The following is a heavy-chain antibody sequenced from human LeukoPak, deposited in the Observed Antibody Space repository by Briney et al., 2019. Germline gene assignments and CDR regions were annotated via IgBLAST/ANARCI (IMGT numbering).Heavy chain of an antibody. Sequence: SETLSLTCTVSGVSISSYYWSWIRQPAGKGLEWIGRIHTSGSTNYNPSLKSRVTMSVDTSKNQFSLKLSSVTAADTAVYYCARDQYYYDSSGYLTFDYWGQGTLVTVSS. CDR1: GVSISSYY. V-gene: IGHV4-4*07. CDR2: IHTSGST. CDR3: ARDQYYYDSSGYLTFDY. J-gene: IGHJ4*02. D-gene: IGHD3-22*01.